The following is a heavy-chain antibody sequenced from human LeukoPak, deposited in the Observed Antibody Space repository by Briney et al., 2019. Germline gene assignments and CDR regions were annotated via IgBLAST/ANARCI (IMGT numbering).Heavy chain of an antibody. J-gene: IGHJ6*02. CDR2: IYYSGST. Sequence: TSETLSLTCTVSGDSVSTTSHYWSWIRQPPGKGLEWIGYIYYSGSTDYNPSLKSRVTISVDTSKNQFSLKLSSVTAADTAVYYCARDTTRYGMDVWGQGTTVTVSS. CDR3: ARDTTRYGMDV. D-gene: IGHD1-1*01. CDR1: GDSVSTTSHY. V-gene: IGHV4-61*01.